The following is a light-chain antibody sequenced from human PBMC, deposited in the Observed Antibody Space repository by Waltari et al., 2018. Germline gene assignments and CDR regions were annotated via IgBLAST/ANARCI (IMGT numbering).Light chain of an antibody. J-gene: IGLJ1*01. Sequence: QSALTQPASVSGSPGQSITISCTGTSSDVGGYNYVSWYQHHPGKAPKLMSYDVSNRPSGVSKRFSGSKSGNTASLTISGLQAEYEADYYCSSYTSSSTPLYVFGTGTKVTVL. V-gene: IGLV2-14*03. CDR3: SSYTSSSTPLYV. CDR1: SSDVGGYNY. CDR2: DVS.